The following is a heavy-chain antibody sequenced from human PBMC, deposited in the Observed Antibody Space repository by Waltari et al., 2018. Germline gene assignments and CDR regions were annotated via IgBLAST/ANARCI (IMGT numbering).Heavy chain of an antibody. Sequence: QVQLQESGPGLVKPSQTLSLHCTVSVGSISSGGYYWSWIRQHPGEGLEWIGYIYQSGGTYDNASLKSRVTISADRFKNQFSLNRSSVTAADTGVYYGARGPCSGYDSELWGQGTLVTVSS. V-gene: IGHV4-31*03. D-gene: IGHD5-12*01. CDR3: ARGPCSGYDSEL. CDR1: VGSISSGGYY. CDR2: IYQSGGT. J-gene: IGHJ4*02.